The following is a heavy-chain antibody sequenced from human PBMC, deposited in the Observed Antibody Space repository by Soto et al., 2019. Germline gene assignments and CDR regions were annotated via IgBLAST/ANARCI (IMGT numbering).Heavy chain of an antibody. D-gene: IGHD2-15*01. V-gene: IGHV4-34*10. Sequence: SGSLALTCAVYGGCFRGKYGTWIRQPPGKGLEWIGEINHSGSTNYNPSLKGRFTISRDNAKNSLYLQMNSLTAEDTAVYYCARVKSLAGEYWGQGTLVTVSS. CDR2: INHSGST. CDR3: ARVKSLAGEY. CDR1: GGCFRGKY. J-gene: IGHJ4*02.